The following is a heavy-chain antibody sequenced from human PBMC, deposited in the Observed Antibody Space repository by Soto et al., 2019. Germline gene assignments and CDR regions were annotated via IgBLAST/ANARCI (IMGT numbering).Heavy chain of an antibody. J-gene: IGHJ5*02. V-gene: IGHV3-48*01. Sequence: GGSLRLSCAASGFTFSSYSMNWVRQAPGKGLEWVSYISSSSSTIYYADSVKGRFTISRDNAKNSLYLQMNSLRAEDTAVYYCARGCVVVVAATIHRWFDPWGQGTLVTVSS. D-gene: IGHD2-15*01. CDR1: GFTFSSYS. CDR3: ARGCVVVVAATIHRWFDP. CDR2: ISSSSSTI.